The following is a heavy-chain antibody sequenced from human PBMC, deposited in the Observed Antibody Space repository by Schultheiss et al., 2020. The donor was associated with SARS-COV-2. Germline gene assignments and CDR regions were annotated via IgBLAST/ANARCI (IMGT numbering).Heavy chain of an antibody. Sequence: SQTLSLTCAVYGGSFSGYYWNWIRQPPGKGLEWIGEINHSGSTNYNPSLKSRVTISVDTSKNQFSLKLSSVTAADTAVYYCARGLATVTRGYFDYWGQGTLVTVSS. CDR2: INHSGST. J-gene: IGHJ4*02. CDR3: ARGLATVTRGYFDY. CDR1: GGSFSGYY. V-gene: IGHV4-34*01. D-gene: IGHD4-17*01.